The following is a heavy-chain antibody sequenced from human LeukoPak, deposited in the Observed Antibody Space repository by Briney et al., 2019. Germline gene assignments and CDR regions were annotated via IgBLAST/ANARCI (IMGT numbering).Heavy chain of an antibody. D-gene: IGHD3-9*01. CDR3: ARGERNDILTGPFDY. V-gene: IGHV4-34*01. Sequence: SETLSLTCAVYGGSFSGYYWSWIRQPPGKGLEWIGQINHSGSTNYNPSPKSRVTISVDTSKNQFSLKLSSVNAADTAVYYGARGERNDILTGPFDYWGQGTLVTVSS. CDR1: GGSFSGYY. CDR2: INHSGST. J-gene: IGHJ4*02.